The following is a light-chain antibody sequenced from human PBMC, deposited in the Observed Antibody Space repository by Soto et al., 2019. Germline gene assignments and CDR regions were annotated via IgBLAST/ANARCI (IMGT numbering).Light chain of an antibody. CDR3: NSFAGATHVV. J-gene: IGLJ2*01. CDR1: SNDVGGYNY. V-gene: IGLV2-8*01. CDR2: EVN. Sequence: QSVLTQPPSASGSPGQSVTITCTGTSNDVGGYNYVSWYQQHPGKAPKLMIYEVNKRPSGVPDRFSGSKSGNTASLTVSGLQADDEADYYCNSFAGATHVVFGGGTKLNVL.